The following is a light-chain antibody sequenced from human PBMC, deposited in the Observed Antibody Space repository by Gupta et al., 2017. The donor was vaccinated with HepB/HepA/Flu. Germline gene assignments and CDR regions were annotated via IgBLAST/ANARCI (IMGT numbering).Light chain of an antibody. V-gene: IGKV3-20*01. J-gene: IGKJ1*01. CDR2: GAS. CDR3: QHDCTSPT. CDR1: QSLVSSY. Sequence: EIVLTQSPGTLSLSPGERATLSCRASQSLVSSYLAWYQRKPGQAPRLLIYGASSRASGITDRFSGSGYGTDFTLTSSRGETEDFAVYYWQHDCTSPTFGQGTKVEIK.